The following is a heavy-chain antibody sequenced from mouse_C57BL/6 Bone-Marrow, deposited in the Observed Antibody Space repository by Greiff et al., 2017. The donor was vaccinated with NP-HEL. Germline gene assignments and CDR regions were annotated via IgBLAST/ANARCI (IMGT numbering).Heavy chain of an antibody. D-gene: IGHD1-1*01. CDR2: INPYNGGT. CDR3: ASRYGSSLRFAY. J-gene: IGHJ3*01. CDR1: GYTFTDYY. V-gene: IGHV1-19*01. Sequence: EVQLQQSGPVLVKPGASVKMSCKASGYTFTDYYMNWVKQSHGKSLEWIGVINPYNGGTSYNQKFKGKATLTVDKSSSTAYMELNSLTSEDSAVYYCASRYGSSLRFAYWGQGTLVTVSA.